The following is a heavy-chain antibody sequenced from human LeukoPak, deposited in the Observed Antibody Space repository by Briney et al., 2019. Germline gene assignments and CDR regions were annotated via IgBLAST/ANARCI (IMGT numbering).Heavy chain of an antibody. D-gene: IGHD6-13*01. V-gene: IGHV1-8*01. Sequence: GASVKVSCKASGCTFTSYDINWVRQATGQGLEWMGWMNPNSGNTGYAQKFQGRVTMTRNTSISTAYMELSSLRSEDTAVYYCARGVRAAGTAYFDYWGQGTLVTVSS. CDR2: MNPNSGNT. CDR3: ARGVRAAGTAYFDY. J-gene: IGHJ4*02. CDR1: GCTFTSYD.